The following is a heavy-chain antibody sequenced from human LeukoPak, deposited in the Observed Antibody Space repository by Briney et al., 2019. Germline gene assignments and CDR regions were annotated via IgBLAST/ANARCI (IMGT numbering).Heavy chain of an antibody. CDR1: GFTFSGQA. Sequence: GGSLLLSFAASGFTFSGQAMSWGRRAPGKGLEWVATIIASGGSTYYSDSVKGRFSISRDNSKNTLYVQMTSLRPDDTADYYCAKVPDGSPRGYWYFDLWGRGTLVTVSS. D-gene: IGHD5-24*01. V-gene: IGHV3-23*01. J-gene: IGHJ2*01. CDR3: AKVPDGSPRGYWYFDL. CDR2: IIASGGST.